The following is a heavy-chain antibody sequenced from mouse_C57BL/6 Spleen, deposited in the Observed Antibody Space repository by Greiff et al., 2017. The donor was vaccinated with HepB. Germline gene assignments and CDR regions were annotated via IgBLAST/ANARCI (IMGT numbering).Heavy chain of an antibody. D-gene: IGHD2-4*01. CDR3: ASETDDYDGFAY. CDR2: INPNNGGT. V-gene: IGHV1-22*01. CDR1: GYTFTDYN. Sequence: VQLQQSGPELVKPGASVKMSCKASGYTFTDYNMHWVKQSHGKSLEWIGYINPNNGGTSYNQKFKGKATLTVNKSSSTAYMELRSLTSEDSAVYYCASETDDYDGFAYWGQGTLVTVSA. J-gene: IGHJ3*01.